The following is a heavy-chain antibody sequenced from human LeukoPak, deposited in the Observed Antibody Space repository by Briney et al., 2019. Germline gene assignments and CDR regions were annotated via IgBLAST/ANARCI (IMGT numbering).Heavy chain of an antibody. CDR2: IYSGGST. J-gene: IGHJ6*02. V-gene: IGHV3-66*01. CDR1: GFTVSSNY. CDR3: GRDAPRTSRNRHYYYYGMDV. Sequence: GGSLRLSCAASGFTVSSNYMSWVRQAPGKGLEWVSLIYSGGSTYYADSVKGRFTISRDNSKNTLYLQMNSLRAEDTAVYYCGRDAPRTSRNRHYYYYGMDVWGQGTTVTVSS. D-gene: IGHD3-3*02.